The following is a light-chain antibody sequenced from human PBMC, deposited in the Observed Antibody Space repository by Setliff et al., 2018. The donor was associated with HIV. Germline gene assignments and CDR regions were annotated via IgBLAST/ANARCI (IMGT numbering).Light chain of an antibody. V-gene: IGLV2-11*01. CDR3: CSYAGSYTYI. CDR2: DVT. CDR1: SSDVGAYNY. J-gene: IGLJ1*01. Sequence: ALAQPRSVSGSPGQSVTLSCTGSSSDVGAYNYVSWYQHHPGKAPKLIIYDVTRRPSGVPDRFSGSKSGNTASLTISGLQAEDEADYYCCSYAGSYTYIFGTGTKVTVL.